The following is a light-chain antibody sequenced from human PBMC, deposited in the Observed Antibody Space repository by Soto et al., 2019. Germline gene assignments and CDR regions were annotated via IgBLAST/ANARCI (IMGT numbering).Light chain of an antibody. CDR2: GAF. Sequence: EIVLTQSPGTLSLSPGERAPLSCRASQNISSSSLAWYQQKPGQAPRLLIYGAFSRATDIPDRFSGSGSGTDFTLTISRLEPEDFAVYYCQEYIHWPPGMFGPGTKVDIK. J-gene: IGKJ1*01. CDR3: QEYIHWPPGM. V-gene: IGKV3-20*01. CDR1: QNISSSS.